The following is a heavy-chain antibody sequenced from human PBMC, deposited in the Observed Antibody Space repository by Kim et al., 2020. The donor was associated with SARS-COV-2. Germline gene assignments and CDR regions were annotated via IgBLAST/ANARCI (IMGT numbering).Heavy chain of an antibody. V-gene: IGHV4-39*01. Sequence: SETLSLTCTVSGGSISSSSYYWGWIRQPPGKGLEWIGSIYYSGSTYYNPSLKSRVTISVDTSKNQFSLKLSSVTAADTAVYYCARQRAVVTQDSDFDYWGQGTLVTVSS. CDR1: GGSISSSSYY. CDR2: IYYSGST. J-gene: IGHJ4*02. D-gene: IGHD2-21*02. CDR3: ARQRAVVTQDSDFDY.